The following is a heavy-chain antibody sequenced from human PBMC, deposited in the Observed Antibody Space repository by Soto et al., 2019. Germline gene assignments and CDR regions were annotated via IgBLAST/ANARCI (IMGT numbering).Heavy chain of an antibody. D-gene: IGHD2-15*01. V-gene: IGHV1-8*01. J-gene: IGHJ6*03. CDR2: MNPNSGNT. CDR1: GYTFTSYD. CDR3: ARWGLSGYCSGGSCYSIYYYYYMDV. Sequence: ASVKVSCKASGYTFTSYDINWVRQATGQGLEWMGWMNPNSGNTGYAQKFQGRVTMTRNTSISTAYMELSSLRSEDTAVYYCARWGLSGYCSGGSCYSIYYYYYMDVWGKGTTVTVSS.